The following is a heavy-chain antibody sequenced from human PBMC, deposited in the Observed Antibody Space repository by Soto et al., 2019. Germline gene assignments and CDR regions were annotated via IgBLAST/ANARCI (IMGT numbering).Heavy chain of an antibody. J-gene: IGHJ4*02. CDR2: IKTDGSIT. V-gene: IGHV3-74*01. CDR3: AKREGNTYGLFH. D-gene: IGHD5-18*01. Sequence: EVQLVESGGGLVQPGGSLRLSCAASGFTFSSYWLHWVRQAPGKGLVWVSRIKTDGSITDYADSVKGRFTISSDNAKDTLYFQMNSLSAEDRAVYYCAKREGNTYGLFHWGQGTLVTVAS. CDR1: GFTFSSYW.